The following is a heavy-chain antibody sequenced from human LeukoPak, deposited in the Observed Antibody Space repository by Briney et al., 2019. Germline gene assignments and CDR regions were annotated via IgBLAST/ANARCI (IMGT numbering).Heavy chain of an antibody. CDR3: ARGRIAVAGTKNYFDY. CDR1: GGSISSYY. D-gene: IGHD6-19*01. Sequence: PSETLSLTCTVSGGSISSYYWSWIRQPPGKGLEWVGDIYYSGSTNYNPSLKSRVTISVDTSKNQFSLKLSSVTAADTAVYYCARGRIAVAGTKNYFDYCGQGTLVTVSS. V-gene: IGHV4-59*01. CDR2: IYYSGST. J-gene: IGHJ4*02.